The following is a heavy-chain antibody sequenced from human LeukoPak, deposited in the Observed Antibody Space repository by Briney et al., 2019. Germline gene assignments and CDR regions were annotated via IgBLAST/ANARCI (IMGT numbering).Heavy chain of an antibody. CDR2: IYYSGGT. J-gene: IGHJ4*02. V-gene: IGHV4-61*01. CDR1: GGSIYSESYY. Sequence: PSETLSLTCTVSGGSIYSESYYWSWIRQPPGKGLEWIGYIYYSGGTNYNPSLKSRVTMSLDTSRDQFSLRLSSVTAADTAVYYCARGKGYYDILTGYDYWGQGTLVTVSP. D-gene: IGHD3-9*01. CDR3: ARGKGYYDILTGYDY.